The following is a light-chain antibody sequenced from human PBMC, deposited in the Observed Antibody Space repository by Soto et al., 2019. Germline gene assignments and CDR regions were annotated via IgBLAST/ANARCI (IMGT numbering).Light chain of an antibody. V-gene: IGLV2-8*01. Sequence: QPALTQPPSASGSPGQSITISCTGTSSDVGSYNDVAWYQQKPGKAPKLMIYDVFKRPSGVPDRFSGSKYGNTASLTVSGLRAEDEADYHCSSYAGNDKLIFGGGTKVTVL. CDR1: SSDVGSYND. CDR2: DVF. CDR3: SSYAGNDKLI. J-gene: IGLJ2*01.